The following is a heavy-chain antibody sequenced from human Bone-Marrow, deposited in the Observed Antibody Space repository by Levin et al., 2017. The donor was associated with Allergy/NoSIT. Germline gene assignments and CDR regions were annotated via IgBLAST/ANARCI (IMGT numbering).Heavy chain of an antibody. CDR3: AKDLKYYDYVWGSYHAFDM. V-gene: IGHV3-23*01. Sequence: GESLKISCAASGFSFGNYAMNWVRQAPGKGLEWVSFINGGGSTTYYADSVRGRFAVSRDNSDSTLYLQMDGLRAEDTAVYYCAKDLKYYDYVWGSYHAFDMWGQGTMVTVSS. CDR1: GFSFGNYA. J-gene: IGHJ3*02. CDR2: INGGGSTT. D-gene: IGHD3-16*02.